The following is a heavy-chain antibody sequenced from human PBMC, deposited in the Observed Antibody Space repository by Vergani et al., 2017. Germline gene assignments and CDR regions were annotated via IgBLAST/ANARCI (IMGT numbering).Heavy chain of an antibody. J-gene: IGHJ6*02. V-gene: IGHV4-30-2*01. CDR2: IYHSGST. CDR3: ARRSHSAHYGMDV. Sequence: QLQLQESGSGLVKPSQTLSLTCAVSGGSISSGGYSWSWIRQPPGRGLEWIGYIYHSGSTYYNPSLKSRVTISVDRSKNQFSMKLSSVTAADTAVYYCARRSHSAHYGMDVWGQGTTVTVSS. D-gene: IGHD1-26*01. CDR1: GGSISSGGYS.